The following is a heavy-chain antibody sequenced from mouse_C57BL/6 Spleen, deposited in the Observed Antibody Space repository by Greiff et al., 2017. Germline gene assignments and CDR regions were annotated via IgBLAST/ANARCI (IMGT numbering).Heavy chain of an antibody. CDR3: ARGWLLRDWYFEV. V-gene: IGHV1-9*01. CDR1: GYTFTGYW. Sequence: VQLQQSGAELMKPGASVKLSCKATGYTFTGYWIEWVKQRPGHGLEWIGEILPGSGSTNYNEQFKGKATFTADTSSNTAYMKLRSLTTEDSAIYYCARGWLLRDWYFEVWGTGTTVTVSS. CDR2: ILPGSGST. J-gene: IGHJ1*03. D-gene: IGHD2-3*01.